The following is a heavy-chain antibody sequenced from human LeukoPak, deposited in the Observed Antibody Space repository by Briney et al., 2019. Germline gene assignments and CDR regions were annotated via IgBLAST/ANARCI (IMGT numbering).Heavy chain of an antibody. CDR2: IYHSGST. CDR1: GYSISSGYY. J-gene: IGHJ4*02. D-gene: IGHD3-3*01. CDR3: ARGRITIFGVVTPFDY. Sequence: SETLSLTCTVSGYSISSGYYWGWIRQPPGKGLEWIGSIYHSGSTYYNPSLKSRVTISVDTSKNQFSLKLSSVTAADTAVYYCARGRITIFGVVTPFDYWGQGTLVTVSS. V-gene: IGHV4-38-2*02.